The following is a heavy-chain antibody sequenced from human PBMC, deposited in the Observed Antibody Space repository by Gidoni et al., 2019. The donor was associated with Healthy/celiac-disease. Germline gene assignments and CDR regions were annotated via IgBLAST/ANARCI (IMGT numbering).Heavy chain of an antibody. CDR3: ANRDSNYYDTPG. J-gene: IGHJ4*02. CDR2: ISGSGGST. Sequence: EVQLLESGGGLVQPGGSLRLSCAASGFTFSSYAMSWVRQAPGKGLEWVSAISGSGGSTYYADSVKGRFTISRDNSKNTLYLQMNSLRAEDTAVYYCANRDSNYYDTPGWGQGTLVTVSS. V-gene: IGHV3-23*01. CDR1: GFTFSSYA. D-gene: IGHD3-22*01.